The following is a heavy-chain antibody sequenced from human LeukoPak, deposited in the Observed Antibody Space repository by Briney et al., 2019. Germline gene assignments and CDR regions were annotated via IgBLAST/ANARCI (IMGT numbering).Heavy chain of an antibody. J-gene: IGHJ6*02. V-gene: IGHV3-7*03. CDR2: INHNGNVN. D-gene: IGHD3-16*01. Sequence: PGGSLRLSCAASGFTFSSYWMNWARQAPGKGLEWVASINHNGNVNYYVDSVKGRFTFSRDNAKNSLYLQMSNLRAEDTAVYFCARGGGLDDWGQGATVTVSS. CDR3: ARGGGLDD. CDR1: GFTFSSYW.